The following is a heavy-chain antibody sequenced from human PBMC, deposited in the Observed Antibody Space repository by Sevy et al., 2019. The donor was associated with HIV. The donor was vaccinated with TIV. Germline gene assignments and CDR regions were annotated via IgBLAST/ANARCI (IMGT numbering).Heavy chain of an antibody. CDR1: GFTFNFHG. CDR3: ARETDNSAWWLDP. D-gene: IGHD4-4*01. Sequence: GGSLRLSCAASGFTFNFHGMHWVRQAPGKGLEWVAFIWHDGSNKYMADSVKGRFTISRDNSKNTLFLQMNSLTVEVTAVYYCARETDNSAWWLDPWGQGTLVTVSS. J-gene: IGHJ5*02. CDR2: IWHDGSNK. V-gene: IGHV3-30*02.